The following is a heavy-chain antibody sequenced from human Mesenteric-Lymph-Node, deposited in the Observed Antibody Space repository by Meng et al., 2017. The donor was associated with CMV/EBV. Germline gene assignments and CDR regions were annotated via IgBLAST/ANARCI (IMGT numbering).Heavy chain of an antibody. CDR1: GYTFTNYG. V-gene: IGHV1-18*04. CDR3: ATGDKEEVLGSDPFDL. J-gene: IGHJ3*01. CDR2: ISGYNGNT. D-gene: IGHD2/OR15-2a*01. Sequence: ASVKVSCKASGYTFTNYGITWVRQAPGQGLEWMGWISGYNGNTNYAQNFQGRVTMTTDTPTSTVYLEMRGLRSDDTAVYYCATGDKEEVLGSDPFDLWGQGTMVTVSS.